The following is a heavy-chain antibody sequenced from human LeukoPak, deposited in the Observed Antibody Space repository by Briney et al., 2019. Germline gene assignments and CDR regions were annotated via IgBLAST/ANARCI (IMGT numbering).Heavy chain of an antibody. Sequence: SETLSLTCAVYGGSFSGYYWSWIRQPPGKGLEWIGEINHSGSTNYNPSLKSRVTISVDTSKNQFSLKLSSVTAADTAVYYCARGPHRYCSSTSCYRGEYFRHWGQGTLVTVSS. CDR2: INHSGST. CDR3: ARGPHRYCSSTSCYRGEYFRH. V-gene: IGHV4-34*01. J-gene: IGHJ1*01. CDR1: GGSFSGYY. D-gene: IGHD2-2*02.